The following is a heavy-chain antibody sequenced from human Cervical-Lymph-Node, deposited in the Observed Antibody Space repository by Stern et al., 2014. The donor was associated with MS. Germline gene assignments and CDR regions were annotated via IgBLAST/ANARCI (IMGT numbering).Heavy chain of an antibody. CDR2: IKQGGSEK. V-gene: IGHV3-7*01. Sequence: EVQLVQSGGGLVQPGGSLRLSCATSGFTFSSYWMTWVRQAPGKGLEWVANIKQGGSEKYYVAYVQGRFTITRDNAKDSLCLQMNSLRAEDSAVYYCARASEYSSSLSPRPLDDWGQGTLVTVSS. D-gene: IGHD6-6*01. J-gene: IGHJ4*02. CDR1: GFTFSSYW. CDR3: ARASEYSSSLSPRPLDD.